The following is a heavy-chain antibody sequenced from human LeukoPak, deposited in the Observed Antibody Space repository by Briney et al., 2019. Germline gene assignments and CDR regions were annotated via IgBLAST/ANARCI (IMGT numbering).Heavy chain of an antibody. CDR3: ARRAPYSSSSYYYYYMDV. D-gene: IGHD6-6*01. CDR1: GGSISSSSYY. V-gene: IGHV4-39*01. CDR2: VYYSGST. Sequence: SETLSLTCTVSGGSISSSSYYWGWIRQPPRKWLEWIGSVYYSGSTYYNPSLKSRVTISVDTSKNQFSLKLSSVTAADTAVYYCARRAPYSSSSYYYYYMDVWGKGTTVTVSS. J-gene: IGHJ6*03.